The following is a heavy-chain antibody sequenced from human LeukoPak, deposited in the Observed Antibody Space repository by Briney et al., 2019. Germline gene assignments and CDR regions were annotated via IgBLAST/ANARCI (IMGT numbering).Heavy chain of an antibody. J-gene: IGHJ2*01. CDR3: ARIPTEDDWYFDL. V-gene: IGHV3-66*01. Sequence: GGSLRLSCSASGFTVSDYYMTWVRQAPGKGLEWVSLIYRGGSTYYADSVQGRSTISRDNSKNTLYVQMKSLRAEDTAVYYCARIPTEDDWYFDLWGRGVLVTVSS. CDR2: IYRGGST. D-gene: IGHD2-21*01. CDR1: GFTVSDYY.